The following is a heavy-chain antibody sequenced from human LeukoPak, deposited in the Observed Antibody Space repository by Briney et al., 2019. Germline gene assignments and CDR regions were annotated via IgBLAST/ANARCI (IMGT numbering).Heavy chain of an antibody. Sequence: GGSLRLSCAASGFTFSSYAMSWVRQAPGKGLEWVSAISGSGGSTYYADSVKGRFTISRDNAKISLYLQMNSLRADDTAVYYCARDRPSRRPGLVVDFWGQGTLVTVSS. D-gene: IGHD2-8*02. CDR1: GFTFSSYA. J-gene: IGHJ4*02. CDR3: ARDRPSRRPGLVVDF. CDR2: ISGSGGST. V-gene: IGHV3-23*01.